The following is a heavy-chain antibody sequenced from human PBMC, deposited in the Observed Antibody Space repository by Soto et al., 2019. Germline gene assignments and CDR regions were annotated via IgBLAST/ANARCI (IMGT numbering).Heavy chain of an antibody. Sequence: QVQLQESAPGLVKPSQTLSLTCTVSGGSISSGGYYWSWIRQHPGKGLEWIGYIYCSGSTYYNPALKRRVTISVDTSKNQSSLKLSSVTAADKAVYYCARQDSGYDPISIWGQGTMVTVSS. J-gene: IGHJ3*02. V-gene: IGHV4-31*03. CDR2: IYCSGST. D-gene: IGHD5-12*01. CDR1: GGSISSGGYY. CDR3: ARQDSGYDPISI.